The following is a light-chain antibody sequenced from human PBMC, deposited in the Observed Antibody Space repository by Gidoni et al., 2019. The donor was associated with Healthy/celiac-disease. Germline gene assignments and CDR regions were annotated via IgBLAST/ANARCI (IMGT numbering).Light chain of an antibody. CDR2: RNN. CDR1: SSNIGSNY. Sequence: QSVLTQPPSASGTPGQRVTISWSGSSSNIGSNYVYWYQQLPGTAPKLLIYRNNQRPSGVPDRFSGSKSGTSASLAISGLRSEDEADYYCAAWDDSLSGGVVFGGGTKLTVL. J-gene: IGLJ2*01. CDR3: AAWDDSLSGGVV. V-gene: IGLV1-47*01.